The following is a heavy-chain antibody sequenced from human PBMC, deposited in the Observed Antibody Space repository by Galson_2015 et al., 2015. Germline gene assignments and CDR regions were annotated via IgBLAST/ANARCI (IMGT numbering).Heavy chain of an antibody. J-gene: IGHJ4*01. V-gene: IGHV3-48*02. CDR1: GFSFRTYS. D-gene: IGHD2-21*02. CDR2: ISRSAGTI. CDR3: AREERDGTAPWY. Sequence: SLRLSCAASGFSFRTYSMVWVRQAPGKGLEWVSYISRSAGTISYADSVKGRFTISRDNAKNSLYLHMNSLRDEDTAVYYCAREERDGTAPWYWGQGT.